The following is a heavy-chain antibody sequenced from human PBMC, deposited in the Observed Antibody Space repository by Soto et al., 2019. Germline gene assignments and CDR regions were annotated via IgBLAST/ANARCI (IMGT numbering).Heavy chain of an antibody. CDR2: ITHSGST. CDR3: ARVAMYSSSWYGRVDY. V-gene: IGHV4-34*01. Sequence: QVQLQQWGAGLLKPSETLSLTCAVYGGSFSGYYWSWIRQPPGKGLEGIGEITHSGSTNYNPSLKSRVTIAVDTSKNLFSLKLSSVTSADTYVYYCARVAMYSSSWYGRVDYWGQGTLVTVSS. D-gene: IGHD6-13*01. CDR1: GGSFSGYY. J-gene: IGHJ4*02.